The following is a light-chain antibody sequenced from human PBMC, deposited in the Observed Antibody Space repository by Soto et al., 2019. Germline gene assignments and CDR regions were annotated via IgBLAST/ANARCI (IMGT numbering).Light chain of an antibody. CDR2: GAS. Sequence: EIVLTQSPGTLSLSPGERATLFCRASQSVRNDSLAWYQQQPGQAPRLLIFGASSRATGIPDRVTGSGSGTDFTLTISRLEPEDSAVSICHQYGYGVDTFGQGTNVEIK. CDR3: HQYGYGVDT. V-gene: IGKV3-20*01. J-gene: IGKJ2*01. CDR1: QSVRNDS.